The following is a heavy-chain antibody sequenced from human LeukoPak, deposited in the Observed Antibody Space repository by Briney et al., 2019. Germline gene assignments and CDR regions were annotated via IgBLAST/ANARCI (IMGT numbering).Heavy chain of an antibody. Sequence: GGSLRLSCAASGFTFSSYWMHWVRQAPGKGQVWVSRINSDGSSTSYADSVKGRFTISRDNAKNTLYLQMNSLRAEDTAVYYCARVEVGATSEYFDYWGQGTLVTVSS. CDR1: GFTFSSYW. CDR3: ARVEVGATSEYFDY. V-gene: IGHV3-74*01. J-gene: IGHJ4*02. D-gene: IGHD1-26*01. CDR2: INSDGSST.